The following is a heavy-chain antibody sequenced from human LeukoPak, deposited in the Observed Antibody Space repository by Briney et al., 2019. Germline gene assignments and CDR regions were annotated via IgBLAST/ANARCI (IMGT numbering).Heavy chain of an antibody. CDR1: GDSVRGRS. D-gene: IGHD3-3*01. V-gene: IGHV4-59*08. Sequence: SETLSLTCRVSGDSVRGRSWSWIRQPPGKGLECIGYFWSAGTTDYNPSLKSRVTISVDTSKNQFSLKMNSVTAADTAVYYCARTNLEWSRRRFDTWGAGTLVTVSS. CDR2: FWSAGTT. CDR3: ARTNLEWSRRRFDT. J-gene: IGHJ5*02.